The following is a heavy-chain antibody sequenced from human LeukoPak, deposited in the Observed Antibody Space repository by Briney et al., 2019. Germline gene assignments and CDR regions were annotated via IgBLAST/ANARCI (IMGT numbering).Heavy chain of an antibody. V-gene: IGHV3-11*04. J-gene: IGHJ3*02. Sequence: PGGSLRLSCAASGFTFSDYYMSWIRQAPGKGLEWASYISSSGSTIYYADSVKGRFTISRDNAKNSLYLQMNSLRAEDTAVYYCARDSPYYDSSGYYWQGAFDIWGQGTMVTVSS. CDR2: ISSSGSTI. CDR3: ARDSPYYDSSGYYWQGAFDI. CDR1: GFTFSDYY. D-gene: IGHD3-22*01.